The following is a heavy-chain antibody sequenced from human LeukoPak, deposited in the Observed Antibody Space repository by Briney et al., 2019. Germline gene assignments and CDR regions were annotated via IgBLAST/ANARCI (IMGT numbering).Heavy chain of an antibody. Sequence: SGGSLRLSCAASRFSLSNYGISWVRQSPGKGLQWVAAVSGSGHKTFYAESVRGRFTISRDDATNTLFLQMNSLGIDDSAIYYYSKEYKHGSSTFCHLDYFQYWGQGVLVTVSS. CDR2: VSGSGHKT. V-gene: IGHV3-23*01. CDR3: SKEYKHGSSTFCHLDYFQY. J-gene: IGHJ4*02. D-gene: IGHD1-26*01. CDR1: RFSLSNYG.